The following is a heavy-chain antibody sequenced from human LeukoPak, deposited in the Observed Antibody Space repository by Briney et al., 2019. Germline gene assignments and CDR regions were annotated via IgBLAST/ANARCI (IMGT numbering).Heavy chain of an antibody. CDR1: GFTFSSYY. Sequence: GGSLRLSCAASGFTFSSYYMSWVRQAPGKGLEWVSSISSSGGSTYYADSVKGRFTISRDNSKNTLHLQMNSLRAEDTAVYYCAKDLALSGVVVITLDYWGQGTLVTVSS. J-gene: IGHJ4*02. D-gene: IGHD3-22*01. CDR3: AKDLALSGVVVITLDY. CDR2: ISSSGGST. V-gene: IGHV3-23*01.